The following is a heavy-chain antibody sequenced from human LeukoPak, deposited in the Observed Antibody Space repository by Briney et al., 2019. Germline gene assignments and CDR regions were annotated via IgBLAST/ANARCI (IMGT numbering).Heavy chain of an antibody. CDR2: IYSGGST. CDR1: GFTVSSDS. D-gene: IGHD2-15*01. CDR3: ARDLESGGSCCWFAP. J-gene: IGHJ5*02. V-gene: IGHV3-53*05. Sequence: GGSLRLSCTVSGFTVSSDSMSWVRQAPGKGLEWVSFIYSGGSTHYSDSVKGRFTISRDNSKNTLYLQMGSLRAEDMAVYYCARDLESGGSCCWFAPWGQGTLVTVSS.